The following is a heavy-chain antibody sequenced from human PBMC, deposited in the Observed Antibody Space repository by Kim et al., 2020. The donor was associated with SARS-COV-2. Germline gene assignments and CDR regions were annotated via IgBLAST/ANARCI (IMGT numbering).Heavy chain of an antibody. Sequence: SVKVSCKASGGTFSSYAISWVRQAPGQGLEWMGGIIPIFCTANYAQKFQGRVTITADESTSTAYMELSSLRSEDTAVYYCALPGVGAAAGPRGYFDYWGQGTLVTVSS. CDR2: IIPIFCTA. V-gene: IGHV1-69*13. D-gene: IGHD6-13*01. CDR1: GGTFSSYA. J-gene: IGHJ4*02. CDR3: ALPGVGAAAGPRGYFDY.